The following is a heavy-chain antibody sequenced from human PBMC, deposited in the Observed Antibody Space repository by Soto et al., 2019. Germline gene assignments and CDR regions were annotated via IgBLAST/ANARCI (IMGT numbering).Heavy chain of an antibody. V-gene: IGHV4-39*01. J-gene: IGHJ6*04. CDR2: IYYSGST. CDR1: GGSISSSSYY. Sequence: QLQLQESGPGLVKPSETMSVTCTVSGGSISSSSYYWGWIRRPPGKGLEWIGSIYYSGSTYYNPSLKSRVTISVDTSKNQFSLKLRSVTAADTAVYYCARHGYVEDVWGKGTTVTVSS. CDR3: ARHGYVEDV. D-gene: IGHD1-1*01.